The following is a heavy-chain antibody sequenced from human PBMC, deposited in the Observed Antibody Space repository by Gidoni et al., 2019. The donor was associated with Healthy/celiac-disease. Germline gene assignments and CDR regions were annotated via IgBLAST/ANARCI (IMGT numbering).Heavy chain of an antibody. CDR3: AKDQGFGYQLLPRSVEHYFDY. Sequence: EVQLLESGGGLVQPGGSLRLSCAASGFTFSSYAMSWVRQAPGKGLEWVSAISGSGGSTYYADSVKGRFTISRDNSKNTLYLQMNSLRAEDTAVYYCAKDQGFGYQLLPRSVEHYFDYWGQGTLVTVSS. CDR2: ISGSGGST. D-gene: IGHD2-2*01. J-gene: IGHJ4*02. CDR1: GFTFSSYA. V-gene: IGHV3-23*01.